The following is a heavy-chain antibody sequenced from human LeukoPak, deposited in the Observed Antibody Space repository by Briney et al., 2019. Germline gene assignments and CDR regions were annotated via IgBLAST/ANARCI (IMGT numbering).Heavy chain of an antibody. CDR3: ASLGPNYYFDY. Sequence: GGSLRLSCAASAFTFSDYYMSWIRQAPGKGLEWVSYISSSGSTIYYADSVKGRFTISRDNAKNSLYLQMNSLRAEDTAVYYCASLGPNYYFDYWGQGTLVTVSS. J-gene: IGHJ4*02. V-gene: IGHV3-11*01. CDR1: AFTFSDYY. CDR2: ISSSGSTI.